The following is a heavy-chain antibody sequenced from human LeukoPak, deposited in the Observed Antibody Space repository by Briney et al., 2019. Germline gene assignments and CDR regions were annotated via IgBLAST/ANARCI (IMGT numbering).Heavy chain of an antibody. CDR2: INSDGSWT. V-gene: IGHV3-74*01. CDR3: AKDRPFTVATPNWFDP. Sequence: GGSLRLSCAASGNYWMHWVRQAPGKGLVWVSHINSDGSWTSYADSVKGRFAISKDNAKSTVYLQMNSLRAEDTAVYYCAKDRPFTVATPNWFDPWGQGTLVTVSS. J-gene: IGHJ5*02. D-gene: IGHD4-11*01. CDR1: GNYW.